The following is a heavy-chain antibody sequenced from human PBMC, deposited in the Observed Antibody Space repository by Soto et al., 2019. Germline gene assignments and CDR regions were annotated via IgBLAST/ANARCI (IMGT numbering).Heavy chain of an antibody. D-gene: IGHD1-26*01. CDR3: ARSGSYNYYYYGMDV. CDR1: GYSFTSYW. J-gene: IGHJ6*01. V-gene: IGHV5-51*01. CDR2: IYPGDSDT. Sequence: GGSLKISWKGSGYSFTSYWIGWGRQMPGKGLEWMGIIYPGDSDTRYRPSFQGQVTISDDKSISTAYLQRSSLKASDTAMYYCARSGSYNYYYYGMDVWGQGTTVTVPS.